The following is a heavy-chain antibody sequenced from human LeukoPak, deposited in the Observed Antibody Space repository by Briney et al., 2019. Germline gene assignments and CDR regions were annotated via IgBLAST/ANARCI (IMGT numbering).Heavy chain of an antibody. CDR1: GYSISSGYY. D-gene: IGHD3-22*01. CDR2: IYHSGST. CDR3: ARAEVRDYYDSSGYLNY. V-gene: IGHV4-38-2*02. Sequence: SETLSLTCTVSGYSISSGYYWGWIRQPPGKGLEWIGSIYHSGSTYYNPSLKSRVTISVDTSKNQFSLKLSSVTAADTAVYYCARAEVRDYYDSSGYLNYWGQGTLVTVSS. J-gene: IGHJ4*02.